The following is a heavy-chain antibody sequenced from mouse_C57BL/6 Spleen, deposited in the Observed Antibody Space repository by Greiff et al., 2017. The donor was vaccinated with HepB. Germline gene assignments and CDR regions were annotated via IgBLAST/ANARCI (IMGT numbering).Heavy chain of an antibody. CDR3: ARRGMYAMDY. Sequence: VKLMESGAELVKPGASVKISCKASGYAFSSYWMNWVKQRPGKGLEWIGQIYPGDGDTNYNGKFKGKATLTADKSSSTAYMQLSSLTSEDSAVYFCARRGMYAMDYWGQGTSVTVSS. CDR2: IYPGDGDT. J-gene: IGHJ4*01. V-gene: IGHV1-80*01. CDR1: GYAFSSYW.